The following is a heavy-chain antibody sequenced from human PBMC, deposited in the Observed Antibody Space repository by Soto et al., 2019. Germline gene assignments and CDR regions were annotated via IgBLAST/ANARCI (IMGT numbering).Heavy chain of an antibody. D-gene: IGHD6-19*01. J-gene: IGHJ6*02. CDR1: GFTVSSNY. V-gene: IGHV3-53*01. CDR2: IDSGGST. Sequence: EVQLVESGGGLIQPGGSLRLSCAASGFTVSSNYMSWVRQAPGEGLEWVSVIDSGGSTYYADSVKGRFTISRDNSKNTLYLQMNSLRAEDTVVYYCAREGSSGYYYYYGMDVWGQGTTVTVSS. CDR3: AREGSSGYYYYYGMDV.